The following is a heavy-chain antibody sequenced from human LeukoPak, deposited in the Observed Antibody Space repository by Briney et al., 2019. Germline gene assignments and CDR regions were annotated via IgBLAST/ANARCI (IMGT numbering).Heavy chain of an antibody. V-gene: IGHV3-30*02. D-gene: IGHD3-22*01. Sequence: GGSLRLSCAASGFTFSSYGMHWVRQAPGKGLEWVAFIRYDGSNKYYADSVKGRFTISRDNFKNTLYLQMNSLRAEDTAVYYCVKRDYYDSSGYVLDLWGRGTLVTVSS. J-gene: IGHJ2*01. CDR2: IRYDGSNK. CDR1: GFTFSSYG. CDR3: VKRDYYDSSGYVLDL.